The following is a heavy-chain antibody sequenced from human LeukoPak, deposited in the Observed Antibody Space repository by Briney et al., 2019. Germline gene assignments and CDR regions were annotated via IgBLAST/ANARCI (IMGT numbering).Heavy chain of an antibody. CDR2: INHSGST. D-gene: IGHD4-17*01. CDR3: ARDLVTTVFYFDY. CDR1: GGSFSGYY. J-gene: IGHJ4*02. V-gene: IGHV4-34*01. Sequence: AETLSLTCAVYGGSFSGYYWSWIRQPPGKGLEWIGEINHSGSTNYNPSLKSRVTISVDTSKNQFSLKLSSVTAADTAVYYCARDLVTTVFYFDYWGQGTLVTVSS.